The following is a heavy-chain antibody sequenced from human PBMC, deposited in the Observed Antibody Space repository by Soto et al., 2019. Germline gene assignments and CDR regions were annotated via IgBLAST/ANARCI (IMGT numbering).Heavy chain of an antibody. CDR3: ARGGITMVVVPSGWDY. CDR2: INPSGGST. CDR1: GYTFTSYY. V-gene: IGHV1-46*01. J-gene: IGHJ4*02. D-gene: IGHD3-22*01. Sequence: ASVKVSCKASGYTFTSYYIHWVRQAPGQGLEWMGIINPSGGSTIYAQKFQGRVTMTRDTSTATVYMELSSLRSEDTAVYYCARGGITMVVVPSGWDYWGQGPLVTVSS.